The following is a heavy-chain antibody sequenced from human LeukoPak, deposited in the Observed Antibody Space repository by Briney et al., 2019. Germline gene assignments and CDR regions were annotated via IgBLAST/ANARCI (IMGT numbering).Heavy chain of an antibody. Sequence: PSQTLSLTCTVSGGSISSGSHYWSWIRQPAGKGLEWIGRIHPNGITYHNPSLRGRVTISVDTSKNQISLKLSSVTAPDTAVYYCARDQWGENNIHDALDIWGQGTKVTVSS. J-gene: IGHJ3*02. CDR3: ARDQWGENNIHDALDI. D-gene: IGHD1-26*01. V-gene: IGHV4-61*02. CDR2: IHPNGIT. CDR1: GGSISSGSHY.